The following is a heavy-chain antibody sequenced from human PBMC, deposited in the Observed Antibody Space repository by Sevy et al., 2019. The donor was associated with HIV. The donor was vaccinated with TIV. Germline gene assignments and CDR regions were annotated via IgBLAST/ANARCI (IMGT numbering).Heavy chain of an antibody. CDR2: IYPGDSDT. J-gene: IGHJ5*02. V-gene: IGHV5-51*01. Sequence: GESLKISCNGSGYSFTSYWIGWVRQMPGKGLEWMGIIYPGDSDTRYSPSFQGQVTISADKSISTAYLQWSSLKASDTAMYYCARHGPYDFWSGYSLFNPSWFDPWGQGTLVTVSS. CDR1: GYSFTSYW. CDR3: ARHGPYDFWSGYSLFNPSWFDP. D-gene: IGHD3-3*01.